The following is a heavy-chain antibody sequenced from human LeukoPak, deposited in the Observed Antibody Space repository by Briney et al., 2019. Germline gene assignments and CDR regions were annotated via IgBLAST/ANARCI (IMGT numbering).Heavy chain of an antibody. V-gene: IGHV1-69*04. Sequence: SVKVSCKASGGTFSSYAISWVRQAPGQGLEWMGRIIPILGIASYAQKFQGRVTITADKSTGTAYMELSSLRSEDTAVYYCASPTPGIAAAGRWYYFDYWGQGTLVTVSS. CDR1: GGTFSSYA. J-gene: IGHJ4*02. D-gene: IGHD6-13*01. CDR3: ASPTPGIAAAGRWYYFDY. CDR2: IIPILGIA.